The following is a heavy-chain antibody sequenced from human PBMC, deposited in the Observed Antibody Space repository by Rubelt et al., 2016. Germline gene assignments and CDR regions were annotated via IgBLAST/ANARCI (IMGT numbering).Heavy chain of an antibody. Sequence: GKGLEWVSYISSSSSTIYYADSVKGRFTISRDNSKNTLYLQMNSLRAEDTAVYYCAGVRGGLDYWGQGTLVTVSS. CDR2: ISSSSSTI. D-gene: IGHD1-26*01. CDR3: AGVRGGLDY. J-gene: IGHJ4*02. V-gene: IGHV3-48*01.